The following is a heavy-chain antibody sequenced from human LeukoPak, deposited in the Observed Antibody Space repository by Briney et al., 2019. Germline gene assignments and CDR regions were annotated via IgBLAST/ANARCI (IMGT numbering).Heavy chain of an antibody. Sequence: PSETLSLTCTVSGGSISSSSYYWGWIRQPPGKGLEWIGSIYCRGSTYYNPSLKSRVTISVDTSKNQFSLKLSSVTAVDTAVYYCARISTRGYYYYMDVWGKGTTVTVSS. V-gene: IGHV4-39*01. D-gene: IGHD2-2*01. CDR1: GGSISSSSYY. CDR2: IYCRGST. J-gene: IGHJ6*03. CDR3: ARISTRGYYYYMDV.